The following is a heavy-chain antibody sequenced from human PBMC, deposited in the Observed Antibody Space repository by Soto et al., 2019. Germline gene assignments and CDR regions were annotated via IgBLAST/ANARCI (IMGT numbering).Heavy chain of an antibody. D-gene: IGHD3-9*01. CDR1: GGSFSGYY. Sequence: PSETLSLTCAVYGGSFSGYYWSWIRQPPGKGLEWIGEINHSGSTNYNPSLKSRVTISVDTSKNQFSLKLSSVTAADTAVYYCATFRGDDILTGFDYWGQGTLVTVSS. CDR3: ATFRGDDILTGFDY. J-gene: IGHJ4*02. CDR2: INHSGST. V-gene: IGHV4-34*01.